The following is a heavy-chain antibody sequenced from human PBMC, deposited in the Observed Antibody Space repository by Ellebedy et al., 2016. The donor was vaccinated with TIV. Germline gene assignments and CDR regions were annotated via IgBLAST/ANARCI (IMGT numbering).Heavy chain of an antibody. J-gene: IGHJ4*02. Sequence: GGSLRLXCAASGFTFSSYAMSWVRQAPGQGLEWVSALSGGGGSTYYADSVKGRFTISRDNSKNTLYLQMNSLRVDDTALYYCARDQGNYYDARGAFDYWGQGTLVTVSS. CDR1: GFTFSSYA. D-gene: IGHD3-22*01. CDR2: LSGGGGST. V-gene: IGHV3-23*01. CDR3: ARDQGNYYDARGAFDY.